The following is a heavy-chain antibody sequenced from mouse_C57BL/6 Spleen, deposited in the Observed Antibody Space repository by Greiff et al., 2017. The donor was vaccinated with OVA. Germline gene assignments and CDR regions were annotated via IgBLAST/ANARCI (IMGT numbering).Heavy chain of an antibody. CDR3: TDYYYGSSPFDY. CDR2: IDPETGGT. CDR1: GYTFTDYE. Sequence: VQLQESGAELVRPGASVTLSCKASGYTFTDYEMHWVKQTPVHGLEWIGAIDPETGGTAYNQKFKGKAILTADKSSSTAYMELRSLTSEDSAVYYCTDYYYGSSPFDYWGQGTTLTVSS. D-gene: IGHD1-1*01. V-gene: IGHV1-15*01. J-gene: IGHJ2*01.